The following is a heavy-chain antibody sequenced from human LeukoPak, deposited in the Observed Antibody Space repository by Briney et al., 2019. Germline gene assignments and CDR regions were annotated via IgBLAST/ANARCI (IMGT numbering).Heavy chain of an antibody. Sequence: GGSLRLSCAASGFTFDDYAMPWVRHAPGKGLEWVSAISGSGGSTYYADSVKGRFTISRDNSKNTLYLQMNSLRAEDTAVYYCAKAPQYYYGSGSPDYYYYGMDVWGQGTTVTVSS. CDR3: AKAPQYYYGSGSPDYYYYGMDV. D-gene: IGHD3-10*01. CDR1: GFTFDDYA. CDR2: ISGSGGST. J-gene: IGHJ6*02. V-gene: IGHV3-23*01.